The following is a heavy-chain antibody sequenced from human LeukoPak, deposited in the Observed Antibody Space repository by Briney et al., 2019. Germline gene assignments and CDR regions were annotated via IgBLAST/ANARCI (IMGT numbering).Heavy chain of an antibody. D-gene: IGHD3-16*02. CDR3: TRGYPIFDY. CDR1: GFTFSRYW. J-gene: IGHJ4*02. V-gene: IGHV3-74*01. CDR2: INTDGSST. Sequence: GSPRLSCAASGFTFSRYWMHWVRQAPGKGLVWVSRINTDGSSTSYADSVKGRFTISRDNAKNTLYLQMNSLRVEDTAVYYCTRGYPIFDYWGQGTLVPVSS.